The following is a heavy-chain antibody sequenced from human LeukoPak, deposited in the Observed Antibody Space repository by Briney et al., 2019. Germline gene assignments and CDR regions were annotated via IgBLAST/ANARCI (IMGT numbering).Heavy chain of an antibody. J-gene: IGHJ4*02. CDR2: ISAYNGNT. Sequence: ASVKVSCKASGYTFTSYGISWVRQAPGQGLEWMGWISAYNGNTNYAQKFQGRVTMTTDTSTSTAYMELRRLRSDDTAVYYCARDRVAGYYDSSGRYFDYWGQGTLVTVSS. CDR1: GYTFTSYG. CDR3: ARDRVAGYYDSSGRYFDY. V-gene: IGHV1-18*01. D-gene: IGHD3-22*01.